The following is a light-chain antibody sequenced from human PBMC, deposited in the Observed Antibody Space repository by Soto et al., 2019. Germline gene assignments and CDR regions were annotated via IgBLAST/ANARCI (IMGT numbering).Light chain of an antibody. Sequence: QSALTQPASVSGSPGQSITISCTGTSSDVGGYNYVSWYQQHPGKAPKLMIYEVSNRPSGVSNRFSGSKSGNTASLTISGLQAEDEAVYYCGTWDGSLSEGVFGGGTQLTVL. V-gene: IGLV2-14*01. CDR1: SSDVGGYNY. CDR2: EVS. J-gene: IGLJ3*02. CDR3: GTWDGSLSEGV.